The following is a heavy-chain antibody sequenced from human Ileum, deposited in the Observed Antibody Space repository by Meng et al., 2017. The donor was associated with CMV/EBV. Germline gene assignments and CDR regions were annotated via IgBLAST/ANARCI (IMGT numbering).Heavy chain of an antibody. V-gene: IGHV3-30*04. Sequence: FTFSSYAMHWVRQAPGKGLEWVAVISYDGSNKYYAGSVKGRFTISRDNSKNTLYLQMNSLRAEDTAVYYCASPRVTDAMVVMGAFDIWGQGTMVTVSS. D-gene: IGHD4-23*01. CDR2: ISYDGSNK. CDR1: FTFSSYA. CDR3: ASPRVTDAMVVMGAFDI. J-gene: IGHJ3*02.